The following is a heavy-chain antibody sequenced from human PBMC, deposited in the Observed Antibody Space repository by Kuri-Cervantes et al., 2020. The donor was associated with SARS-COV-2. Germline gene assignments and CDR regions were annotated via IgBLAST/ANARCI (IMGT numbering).Heavy chain of an antibody. CDR1: GGTFSSYA. D-gene: IGHD3-10*01. J-gene: IGHJ3*02. V-gene: IGHV1-69*13. CDR3: TRLKSVRRNTSPSEDAFDI. CDR2: IIPIFGTA. Sequence: SVKVSCKASGGTFSSYAISWVRQAPGQGLERMGGIIPIFGTANYAQKFQGRVTITADESTSTAYMELSSLRSEDTAVYYCTRLKSVRRNTSPSEDAFDIWGQGTMVTVSS.